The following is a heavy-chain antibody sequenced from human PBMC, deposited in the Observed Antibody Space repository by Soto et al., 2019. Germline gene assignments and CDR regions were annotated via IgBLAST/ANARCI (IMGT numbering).Heavy chain of an antibody. CDR1: GGSFSEYY. CDR3: ARVVLWFGELSPHYYGMDV. CDR2: INHRGSS. D-gene: IGHD3-10*01. Sequence: SETLSLTCAVSGGSFSEYYWSWIRQPPGKGLEWLGEINHRGSSHYNPSLSSRITMSVDSSKNQFSLRLSSVTAADTAVYYCARVVLWFGELSPHYYGMDVWGQGTTVTVSS. J-gene: IGHJ6*02. V-gene: IGHV4-34*10.